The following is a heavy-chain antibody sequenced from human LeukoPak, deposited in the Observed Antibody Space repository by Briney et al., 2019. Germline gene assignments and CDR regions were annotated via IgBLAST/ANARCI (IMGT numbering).Heavy chain of an antibody. V-gene: IGHV3-23*01. CDR1: GFTFSSYA. CDR2: ISGSGGST. CDR3: ANAVWSGGQRLVYFDY. J-gene: IGHJ4*02. D-gene: IGHD6-13*01. Sequence: GGSLRLSCAASGFTFSSYAMSWVRQAPGKGLEWVSAISGSGGSTYYADSVKGRFTISRDNSQKTLYLHMNSLRAEETALYYCANAVWSGGQRLVYFDYGGEGTLVTVSS.